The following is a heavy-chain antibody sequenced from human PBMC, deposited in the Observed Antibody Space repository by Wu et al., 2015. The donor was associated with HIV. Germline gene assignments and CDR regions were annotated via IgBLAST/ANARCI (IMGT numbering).Heavy chain of an antibody. J-gene: IGHJ2*01. Sequence: VQLVQSGAEVKKPGASVKVSCKASGLTFIGYYMHWVRQAPGQGLEWMGWINPNNGNTNYAQKFRGRVTMARDTSISTAYMELRGLKFDDTSIYYCARDRTNYGDPHWYFDLWGRGTLVTVSS. V-gene: IGHV1-2*02. CDR3: ARDRTNYGDPHWYFDL. CDR2: INPNNGNT. CDR1: GLTFIGYY. D-gene: IGHD4-17*01.